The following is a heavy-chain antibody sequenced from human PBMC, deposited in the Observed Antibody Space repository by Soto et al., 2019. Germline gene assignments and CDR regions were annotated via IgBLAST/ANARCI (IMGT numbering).Heavy chain of an antibody. CDR3: ARTIVGATPANY. V-gene: IGHV1-3*01. CDR2: INAGNGNT. CDR1: GYTFTSYA. Sequence: GASVKVSCKASGYTFTSYAMHWVRQAPGQRLEWTGWINAGNGNTKYSQKFQGRVTITRDTSASTAYMELSSLRSEDTAVYYCARTIVGATPANYWGQGTLVTVSS. J-gene: IGHJ4*02. D-gene: IGHD1-26*01.